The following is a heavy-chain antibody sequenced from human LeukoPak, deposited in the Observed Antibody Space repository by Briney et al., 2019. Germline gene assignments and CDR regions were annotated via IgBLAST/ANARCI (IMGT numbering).Heavy chain of an antibody. CDR3: ASPGRTTTSRYYFDY. J-gene: IGHJ4*02. CDR1: GGSISSSSSY. Sequence: SETLSLTCTVSGGSISSSSSYGGWIRQPPGKGLEWIGSIYYSGSTYYNPSLKSRVTISVDTSKNQFSLKLSSVTAADTAVYYCASPGRTTTSRYYFDYWGQGTLVTVSS. CDR2: IYYSGST. V-gene: IGHV4-39*01. D-gene: IGHD4-11*01.